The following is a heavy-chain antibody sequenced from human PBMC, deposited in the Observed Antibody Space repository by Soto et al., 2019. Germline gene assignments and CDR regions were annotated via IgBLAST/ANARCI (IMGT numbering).Heavy chain of an antibody. D-gene: IGHD3-10*01. Sequence: SETLSLTCDVSGYAISSGFYWAWIRQPPGKRLEWIGNIYFTGTTSYNPSLKTRVTMSVDTSKNQFSLRLSSVTAADTAVFYCARVRRIGMSGSPGDSWGQGTQVTVSS. CDR1: GYAISSGFY. CDR2: IYFTGTT. V-gene: IGHV4-38-2*01. J-gene: IGHJ4*02. CDR3: ARVRRIGMSGSPGDS.